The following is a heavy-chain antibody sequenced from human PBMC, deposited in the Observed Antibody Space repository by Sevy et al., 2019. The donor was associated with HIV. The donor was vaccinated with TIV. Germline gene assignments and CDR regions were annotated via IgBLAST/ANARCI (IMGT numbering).Heavy chain of an antibody. CDR3: GRKYDSSSYFDY. CDR1: GFTFSNYA. V-gene: IGHV3-23*01. J-gene: IGHJ4*02. Sequence: GGSLRLSCAASGFTFSNYAMNWVRQAPGKGLEWVSGISGSGGSGDKTNYADTVRSPFTISRDESKNSLCIQLTGLRAEYTALYYCGRKYDSSSYFDYWGQGTMVTVSS. D-gene: IGHD3-22*01. CDR2: ISGSGGSGDKT.